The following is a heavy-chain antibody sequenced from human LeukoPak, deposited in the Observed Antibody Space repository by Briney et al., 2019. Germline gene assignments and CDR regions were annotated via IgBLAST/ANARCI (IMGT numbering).Heavy chain of an antibody. CDR2: ISYDGSNK. Sequence: PGGSLRLSCAASGFTFSSYGMHWVRQAPGKGLEWVAVISYDGSNKYYADSVKGRFTISRDNSKNTLYLQMNSLRAEDTAVYYCAKAGPSIGSGCFDYWGQGTLVTVSS. J-gene: IGHJ4*02. D-gene: IGHD6-19*01. CDR1: GFTFSSYG. V-gene: IGHV3-30*18. CDR3: AKAGPSIGSGCFDY.